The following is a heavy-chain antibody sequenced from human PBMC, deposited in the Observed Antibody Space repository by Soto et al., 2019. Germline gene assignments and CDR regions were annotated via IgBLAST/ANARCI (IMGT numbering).Heavy chain of an antibody. CDR3: AKLGSSSWSPHYYFDY. CDR1: GFTFNNYA. D-gene: IGHD2-2*01. CDR2: ITDSGDDT. J-gene: IGHJ4*02. Sequence: GSLRLSCAASGFTFNNYAMGWARQAPGKGLEWVSAITDSGDDTYYIDSVKGRFTISRDNSKSTLYLQMNSLRAEDTAIYFCAKLGSSSWSPHYYFDYWGQGTLVTVSS. V-gene: IGHV3-23*01.